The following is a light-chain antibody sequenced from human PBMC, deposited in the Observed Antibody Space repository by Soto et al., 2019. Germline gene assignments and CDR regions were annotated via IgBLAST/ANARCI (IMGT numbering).Light chain of an antibody. V-gene: IGKV3-20*01. J-gene: IGKJ4*01. Sequence: ESVLTQSPGTLSLSPGKRATLSCRASQSVRSNVLAWYQHKPGQAPRLLIYGASSRATGIPDRFSGSGSGTDFSLTISRLEPEDFAVYYCQQYGSSVTFGGGTKVESK. CDR1: QSVRSNV. CDR2: GAS. CDR3: QQYGSSVT.